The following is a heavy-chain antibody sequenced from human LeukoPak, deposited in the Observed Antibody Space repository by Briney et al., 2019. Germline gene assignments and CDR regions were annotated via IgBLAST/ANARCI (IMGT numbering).Heavy chain of an antibody. Sequence: SETLSLTCAVYGGSFSGYYWSWIRQPPGKGLEWIGYVYYSGSTNYNPSLKSRVAISVDTSKNQFSLKLRSVTAADTAVYYCARHWLDSGTPDRFDYWGQGTLVTVSS. J-gene: IGHJ4*02. D-gene: IGHD3-10*01. CDR3: ARHWLDSGTPDRFDY. V-gene: IGHV4-59*08. CDR2: VYYSGST. CDR1: GGSFSGYY.